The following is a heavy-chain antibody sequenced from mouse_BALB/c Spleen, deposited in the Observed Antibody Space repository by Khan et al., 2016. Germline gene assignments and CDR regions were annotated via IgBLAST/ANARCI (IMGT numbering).Heavy chain of an antibody. J-gene: IGHJ2*01. CDR3: AREGNYFDC. V-gene: IGHV1S41*01. Sequence: DLVKPGASVKLSCKASGYTFTSYWINWIKQRPGQGLEWIGRIAPGSDNTYYNEMFKGKATLTVDTSSSTAYIQLSSLSSEDSAVYCCAREGNYFDCWGQGTTLTVSS. CDR2: IAPGSDNT. CDR1: GYTFTSYW.